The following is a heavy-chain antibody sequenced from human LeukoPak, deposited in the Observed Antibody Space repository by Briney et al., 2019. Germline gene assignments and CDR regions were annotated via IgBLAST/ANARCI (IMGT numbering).Heavy chain of an antibody. V-gene: IGHV3-23*01. CDR1: GFTFSNYG. J-gene: IGHJ4*02. CDR3: AKSYASGSFYDY. D-gene: IGHD3-10*01. CDR2: VSGSGGRT. Sequence: GGTLRLSCAASGFTFSNYGMSWVRQSPGKGLEWVSRVSGSGGRTYYADSVKGRFTISRDNSKNTLSLQMNNLRADDTAVYYCAKSYASGSFYDYWGQGTLVTVSS.